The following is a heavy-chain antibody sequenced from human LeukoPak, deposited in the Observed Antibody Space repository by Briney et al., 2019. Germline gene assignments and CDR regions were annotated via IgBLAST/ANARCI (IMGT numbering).Heavy chain of an antibody. CDR1: GYLFTSYW. Sequence: GESLKTSFKGSGYLFTSYWIGWVRPMPGKGLERILIIYPADSDTRYSPSFQGQVTFSVDKYMSTAYLQWSSLNAWDSAMYYCARGITGDQSGLHDSWGQGTLVTVSS. V-gene: IGHV5-51*01. D-gene: IGHD2-21*02. J-gene: IGHJ4*02. CDR2: IYPADSDT. CDR3: ARGITGDQSGLHDS.